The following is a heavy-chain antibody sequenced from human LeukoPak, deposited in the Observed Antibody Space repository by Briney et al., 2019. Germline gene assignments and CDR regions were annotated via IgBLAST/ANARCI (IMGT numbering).Heavy chain of an antibody. J-gene: IGHJ5*02. CDR2: IYYSGTT. D-gene: IGHD4/OR15-4a*01. V-gene: IGHV4-39*01. Sequence: PSETLSQTCSGSGGSISSPNYDWAWIRQPPGQGLEWIGSIYYSGTTYYNLSLKSRVTLSVDTSQNQFSLKLSSVTAADTAIYFCARSLGANTWVGHWFHPWGKGNLVSVSP. CDR3: ARSLGANTWVGHWFHP. CDR1: GGSISSPNYD.